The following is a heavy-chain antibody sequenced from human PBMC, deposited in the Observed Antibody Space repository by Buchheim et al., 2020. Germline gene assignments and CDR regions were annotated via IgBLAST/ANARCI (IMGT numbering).Heavy chain of an antibody. Sequence: EVQLLESGGGLVQPGGSLRLSCAASGFTFSSYSMSWVRQAPGKGLEWVSAISGSGGSTYYADSVKGRFTISRDNSKNTLSLQMNSLRAGETAVYYCVGLVWQWLVGGWGQGTL. D-gene: IGHD6-19*01. CDR3: VGLVWQWLVGG. CDR2: ISGSGGST. V-gene: IGHV3-23*01. J-gene: IGHJ4*02. CDR1: GFTFSSYS.